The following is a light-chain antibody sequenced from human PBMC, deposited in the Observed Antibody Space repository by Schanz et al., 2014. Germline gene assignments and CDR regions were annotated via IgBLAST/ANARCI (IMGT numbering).Light chain of an antibody. CDR2: GAS. J-gene: IGKJ4*01. CDR3: QQRSNWPLT. Sequence: EIVLTQSPGTLSLSPGERVTLSCRASQSVSSSYLAWYQQKPGQAPRLLIYGASSRATGIPDRFSGGGSGTDFTLTISRLEPEDFAIYYCQQRSNWPLTFGGGTKVEIK. CDR1: QSVSSSY. V-gene: IGKV3D-20*02.